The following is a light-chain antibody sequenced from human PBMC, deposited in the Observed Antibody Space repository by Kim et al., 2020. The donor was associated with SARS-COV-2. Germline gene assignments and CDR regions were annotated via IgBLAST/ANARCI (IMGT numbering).Light chain of an antibody. CDR3: CSYAGSYTFERV. CDR1: ISDVGGYNY. J-gene: IGLJ3*02. CDR2: DVS. Sequence: SVTISCTGTISDVGGYNYVSWYQQHPGKAPKLMIYDVSKRPSGVPDRFSGSKSGNTASLTISGLQAEDEADYYCCSYAGSYTFERVFGGGTQLTVL. V-gene: IGLV2-11*01.